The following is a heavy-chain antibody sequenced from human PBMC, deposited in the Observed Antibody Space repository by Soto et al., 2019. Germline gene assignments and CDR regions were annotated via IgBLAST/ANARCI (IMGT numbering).Heavy chain of an antibody. CDR1: LGTIRSGGSY. D-gene: IGHD3-10*02. J-gene: IGHJ5*02. CDR2: IYPSWSP. V-gene: IGHV4-31*03. CDR3: GSTCYNPSRKSRVTISADTSKNQFSRKLSSVTAADTAVYYCARGVAMFGVLIEVPAWMVANWFDP. Sequence: SETVPHPFTVSLGTIRSGGSYCRGIPQHPGAGLECIRSIYPSWSPSYNPSLKLRVTISVSTSKHQFSLKQRSVTGAATAVYYCGSTCYNPSRKSRVTISADTSKNQFSRKLSSVTAADTAVYYCARGVAMFGVLIEVPAWMVANWFDPWGQGTLVTVSS.